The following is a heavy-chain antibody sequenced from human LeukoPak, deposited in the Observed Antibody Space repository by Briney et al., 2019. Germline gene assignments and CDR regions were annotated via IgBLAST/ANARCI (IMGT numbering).Heavy chain of an antibody. J-gene: IGHJ4*02. Sequence: GGSLRLSCAASGFTVSSNYTGWVRQAPGKGLEWVSVIYSGGSTYYADSVKGRFTISRDNSKNTLYLQMNSLRAEDTAVYYCAREFYYYDSSGRIDYWGQGTLVTVSS. CDR1: GFTVSSNY. CDR3: AREFYYYDSSGRIDY. D-gene: IGHD3-22*01. CDR2: IYSGGST. V-gene: IGHV3-66*02.